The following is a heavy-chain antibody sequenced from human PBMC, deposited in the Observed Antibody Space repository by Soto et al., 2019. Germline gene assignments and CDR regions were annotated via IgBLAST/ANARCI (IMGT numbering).Heavy chain of an antibody. CDR1: GFTFSSYW. CDR2: INSDGSTT. Sequence: EVQLVESGGGLVQPGGSQRLSCAASGFTFSSYWMHWVRQARGKGLVWVSRINSDGSTTNYADSVKGRFTISRDIAKNTLYLQMNSLRAEDTAVHYCARSAYGDYFYYYYMDVWGKGTTVTVSS. D-gene: IGHD4-17*01. J-gene: IGHJ6*03. CDR3: ARSAYGDYFYYYYMDV. V-gene: IGHV3-74*01.